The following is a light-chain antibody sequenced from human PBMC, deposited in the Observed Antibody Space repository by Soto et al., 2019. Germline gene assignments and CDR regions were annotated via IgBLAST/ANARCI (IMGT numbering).Light chain of an antibody. V-gene: IGKV3-20*01. J-gene: IGKJ1*01. CDR3: QQYGNSPWT. CDR2: GAS. Sequence: EIVMTQSPATLSVSTGERATLSCRASQRVGSSYLAWYQHKPDQAPRLLIYGASGRATGTPDRFSGSGSGTDFSLTISRLEPEDFAVYYCQQYGNSPWTFGQGTKVDIK. CDR1: QRVGSSY.